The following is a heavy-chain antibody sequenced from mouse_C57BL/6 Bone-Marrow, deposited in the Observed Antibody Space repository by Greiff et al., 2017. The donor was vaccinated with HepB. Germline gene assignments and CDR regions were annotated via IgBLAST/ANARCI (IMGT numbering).Heavy chain of an antibody. CDR3: ARDHYYGSSYGYWYFDV. CDR1: GFTFSDFY. CDR2: SRNKANDYTT. V-gene: IGHV7-1*01. Sequence: EVKVVESGGGLVQSGRSLRLSCATSGFTFSDFYMEWVRQAPGKGLEWIAASRNKANDYTTEYSASVKGRFIVSRDTPQSILYLQMNALSAEDTAIYYCARDHYYGSSYGYWYFDVWGTGTTVTVSS. D-gene: IGHD1-1*01. J-gene: IGHJ1*03.